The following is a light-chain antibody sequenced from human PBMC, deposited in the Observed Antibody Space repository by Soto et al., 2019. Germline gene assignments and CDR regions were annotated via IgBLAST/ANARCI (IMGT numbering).Light chain of an antibody. CDR1: QSISSD. V-gene: IGKV1-39*01. CDR2: AAS. CDR3: QQSNSIPYT. Sequence: DIQMTQSPSSLSASVGDRVTITCRASQSISSDLNWYQQKPGKAPKFLIYAASSLQSGVPSRFSGSGSGTDFTLAISSVQPEDFAAYYCQQSNSIPYTFGQGTKLEIK. J-gene: IGKJ2*01.